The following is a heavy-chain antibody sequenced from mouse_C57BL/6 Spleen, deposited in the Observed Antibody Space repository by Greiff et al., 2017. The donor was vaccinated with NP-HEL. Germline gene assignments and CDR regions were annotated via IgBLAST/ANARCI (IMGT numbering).Heavy chain of an antibody. CDR2: INPNYGIT. J-gene: IGHJ1*03. D-gene: IGHD2-4*01. Sequence: EVKLQESGPELVKPGASVKISCKASGYSFTDYNMNWVKQSNGKSLEWIGVINPNYGITSYNHKFKGKATLTVDQSSSTADMQLNSLPSEDSAVYYCVNYYDYGRYVDVWGTGTTVTVSS. CDR1: GYSFTDYN. CDR3: VNYYDYGRYVDV. V-gene: IGHV1-39*01.